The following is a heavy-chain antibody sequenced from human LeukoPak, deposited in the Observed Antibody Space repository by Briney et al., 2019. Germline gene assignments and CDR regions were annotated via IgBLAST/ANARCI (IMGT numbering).Heavy chain of an antibody. V-gene: IGHV3-23*01. Sequence: GGSLRLSCAAPGFTFSSYAMSWVRQAPGKGLEWVSAISGSGGSTYYADSVKGRFTISRDNSKNTLYLQMNSLRAEDTAVYYCAKDRVRWLVIVCGDVWGQGTTVTVSS. CDR2: ISGSGGST. CDR3: AKDRVRWLVIVCGDV. CDR1: GFTFSSYA. J-gene: IGHJ6*02. D-gene: IGHD6-19*01.